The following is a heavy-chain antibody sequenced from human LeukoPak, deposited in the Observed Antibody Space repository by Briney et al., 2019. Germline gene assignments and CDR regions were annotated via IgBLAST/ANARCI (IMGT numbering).Heavy chain of an antibody. J-gene: IGHJ3*02. CDR1: GFTFSNYN. CDR3: AKNMGGYYYDAFDI. V-gene: IGHV3-21*04. D-gene: IGHD3-22*01. Sequence: PGGSLRLSCAASGFTFSNYNMNWVRQAPGKGLEWVSSISVSSDYIYYADSVKGRFTISRDNSKNTLYLQMNSLRAEDTAVYYCAKNMGGYYYDAFDIWGQGTMVTVSS. CDR2: ISVSSDYI.